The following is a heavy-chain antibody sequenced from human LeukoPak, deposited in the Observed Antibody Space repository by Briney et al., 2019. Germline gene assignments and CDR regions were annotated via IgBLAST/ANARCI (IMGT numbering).Heavy chain of an antibody. CDR2: IYPGDSDT. J-gene: IGHJ4*02. D-gene: IGHD1-26*01. CDR1: EYSFTSCW. Sequence: GESLEISCKGSEYSFTSCWIGWVRQMPGKGLEYMGIIYPGDSDTRYNPSFQGQVTISADKSISTAYLQWSSLKASDTAMYYCARHGSGTYSIDYWGQGTLVTVSS. CDR3: ARHGSGTYSIDY. V-gene: IGHV5-51*01.